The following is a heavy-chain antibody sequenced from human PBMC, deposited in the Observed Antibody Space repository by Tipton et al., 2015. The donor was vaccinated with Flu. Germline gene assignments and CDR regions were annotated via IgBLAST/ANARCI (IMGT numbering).Heavy chain of an antibody. CDR3: AREYLFFGELSTAYYFDS. J-gene: IGHJ4*02. V-gene: IGHV4-61*02. D-gene: IGHD3-10*01. CDR1: GGSVSNGRYY. Sequence: TLSLTCTVSGGSVSNGRYYWTWLRRPAGKGLEWIGRIYSNGNTNYSPSLESRVTVSVDPPKSRFSLSLSSVTTADTAVYFCAREYLFFGELSTAYYFDSWGQGTLVTVSS. CDR2: IYSNGNT.